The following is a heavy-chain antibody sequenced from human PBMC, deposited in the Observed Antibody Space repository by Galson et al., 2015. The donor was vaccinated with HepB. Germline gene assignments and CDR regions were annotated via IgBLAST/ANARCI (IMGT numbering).Heavy chain of an antibody. D-gene: IGHD2-2*01. J-gene: IGHJ4*02. CDR2: IWYDGSNK. CDR1: GFSFSSYG. V-gene: IGHV3-33*01. Sequence: SLRLSCAASGFSFSSYGMHWVRQAPGKGLEWVAMIWYDGSNKYYADSVKGRFTISRDNSKNTVFLQMNSLRAEDTAVFYCARGACGSSSCYDYWGQGTPVTVSS. CDR3: ARGACGSSSCYDY.